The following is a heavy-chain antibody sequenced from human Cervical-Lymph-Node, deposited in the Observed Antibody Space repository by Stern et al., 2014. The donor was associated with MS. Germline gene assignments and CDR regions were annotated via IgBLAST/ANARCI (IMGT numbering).Heavy chain of an antibody. V-gene: IGHV4-30-4*01. Sequence: VHLVESGPGLVKPSQTLSLTCTVSGGSISSNNSYWSWIRQPPGKGLEWIAYIYYSGSTYYNPSLKSRVTLSVDTSTNQFSLRLSSVTAADTAVYYCARAHYGDYPFYYYGMDVWGQGTTVTVSS. CDR2: IYYSGST. J-gene: IGHJ6*02. D-gene: IGHD4-17*01. CDR1: GGSISSNNSY. CDR3: ARAHYGDYPFYYYGMDV.